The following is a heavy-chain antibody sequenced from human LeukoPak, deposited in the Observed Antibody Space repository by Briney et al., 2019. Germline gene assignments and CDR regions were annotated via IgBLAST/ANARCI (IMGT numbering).Heavy chain of an antibody. J-gene: IGHJ1*01. CDR3: ARPYCSGGSCWGYFQH. V-gene: IGHV3-30*04. CDR2: ISYDGSNK. Sequence: GRFLRLSCAASGFTFSSYAMHWVRQAPGKGLEWVAVISYDGSNKYYADSVKGRFTISRDNSKNTLYLQMNSLRAEDTAVYYCARPYCSGGSCWGYFQHWGQGTLVTVSS. D-gene: IGHD2-15*01. CDR1: GFTFSSYA.